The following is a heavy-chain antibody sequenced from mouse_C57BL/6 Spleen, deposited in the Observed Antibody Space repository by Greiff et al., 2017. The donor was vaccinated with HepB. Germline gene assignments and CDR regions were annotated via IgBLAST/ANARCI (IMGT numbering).Heavy chain of an antibody. V-gene: IGHV1-59*01. CDR3: ARQRRWFAY. CDR2: IDPSDSYT. Sequence: QVQLQQPGAELVRPGTSVKLSCKASGYTFTSYWMHWVKQRPGQGLEWIGVIDPSDSYTNYNQKFKGKATLTVDTSSSTAYMQLSSLTSEDSAVYYCARQRRWFAYWGQGTLVTVSA. J-gene: IGHJ3*01. CDR1: GYTFTSYW.